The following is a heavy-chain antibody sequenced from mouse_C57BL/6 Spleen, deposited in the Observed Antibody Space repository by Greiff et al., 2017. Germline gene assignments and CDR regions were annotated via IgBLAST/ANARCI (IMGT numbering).Heavy chain of an antibody. V-gene: IGHV1-26*01. Sequence: EVQLQQSGPELVKPGASVKISCTASGYTFTDYYMNWVKQSHGKSLEWIGDINPNNGGTSYNQKFKGKATLTVDKSSSTAYMELRSLTSEDSAVYYGARSLGRWYFDVWGTGTTVTVSS. CDR2: INPNNGGT. CDR3: ARSLGRWYFDV. CDR1: GYTFTDYY. J-gene: IGHJ1*03. D-gene: IGHD4-1*01.